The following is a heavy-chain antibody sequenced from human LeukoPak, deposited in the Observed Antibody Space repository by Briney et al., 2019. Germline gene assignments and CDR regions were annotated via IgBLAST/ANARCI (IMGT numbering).Heavy chain of an antibody. CDR3: ARVGPIAARRDHYYFDY. J-gene: IGHJ4*02. CDR2: INHSGST. D-gene: IGHD6-6*01. Sequence: SETLSLTCAVYGGSFSGYYWSWIRQPPGKGLEWSGEINHSGSTNYNPSLKSRVTISVDTSKNQFSLKLSSVTAADTAVYYCARVGPIAARRDHYYFDYWGQGTLVTVSS. CDR1: GGSFSGYY. V-gene: IGHV4-34*01.